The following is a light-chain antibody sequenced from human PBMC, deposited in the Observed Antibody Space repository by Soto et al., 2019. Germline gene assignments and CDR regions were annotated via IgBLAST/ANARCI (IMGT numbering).Light chain of an antibody. CDR2: SAS. Sequence: DIQRTQSPSFVSASIGDRVTITCRASQDIGVRLGWFQQKPGKAPKYLIQSASSLQSGVPSTFSGSGSGTDFTLPINSLHPEDFATYYCLQVYNFPRTFGQGTKV. CDR1: QDIGVR. CDR3: LQVYNFPRT. J-gene: IGKJ1*01. V-gene: IGKV1-12*01.